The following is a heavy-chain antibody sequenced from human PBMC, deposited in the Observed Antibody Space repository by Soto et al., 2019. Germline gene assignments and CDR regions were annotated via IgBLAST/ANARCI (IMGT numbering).Heavy chain of an antibody. V-gene: IGHV4-31*03. Sequence: QVQLQESGPGLVKPSQTLSLTCTVSGGSISSGGYYWSWIRQHPGKGLEWIGYIYYSGSTYYNPSLESRVTISVDTSKNQFSLKLSSVTAADTAVYYCARAVVVVSNWFDPWGQGTLVTVSS. CDR3: ARAVVVVSNWFDP. CDR1: GGSISSGGYY. CDR2: IYYSGST. D-gene: IGHD2-15*01. J-gene: IGHJ5*02.